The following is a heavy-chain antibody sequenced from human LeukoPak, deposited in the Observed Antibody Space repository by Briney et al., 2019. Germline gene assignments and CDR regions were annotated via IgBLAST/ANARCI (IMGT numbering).Heavy chain of an antibody. CDR3: ARGFGVVIGPYYYYYGMDV. Sequence: SVKVSCKASGGTFSSYAISWVRQAPGRGLEWMGGIIPIFGTANYAQKFQGRVTITADESTSTAYMELSSLRSEDTAVYYCARGFGVVIGPYYYYYGMDVWGQGTTVTVSS. J-gene: IGHJ6*02. CDR1: GGTFSSYA. D-gene: IGHD3-3*01. V-gene: IGHV1-69*01. CDR2: IIPIFGTA.